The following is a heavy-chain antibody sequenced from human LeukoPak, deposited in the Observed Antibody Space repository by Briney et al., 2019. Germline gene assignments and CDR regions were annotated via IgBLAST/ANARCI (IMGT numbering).Heavy chain of an antibody. D-gene: IGHD6-19*01. J-gene: IGHJ6*02. CDR1: GGSISSGSYY. CDR2: IYTSGST. CDR3: AREVAVAGTDYYGMDV. V-gene: IGHV4-61*02. Sequence: SETLSLTCTVSGGSISSGSYYWSWIRQPAGKGLEWIGRIYTSGSTNYNPSLKSRVTISVDTSKNQFSLKLSSVTAADTAVYYCAREVAVAGTDYYGMDVWAKGPRSPSP.